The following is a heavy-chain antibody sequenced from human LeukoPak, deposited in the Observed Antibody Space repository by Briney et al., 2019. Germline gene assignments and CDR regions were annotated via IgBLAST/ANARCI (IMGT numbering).Heavy chain of an antibody. Sequence: ASVKVSCKASGYTFTSYAMHWVRQAPGQRLEWMGWINAGNGNTKYSQKFQGRVTITRGTSASTAYMELSSLRSEDTAVYYCARVAIVGYCSGGSCYSQRNDAFDIWGQGTMVTVSS. CDR1: GYTFTSYA. D-gene: IGHD2-15*01. V-gene: IGHV1-3*01. CDR2: INAGNGNT. J-gene: IGHJ3*02. CDR3: ARVAIVGYCSGGSCYSQRNDAFDI.